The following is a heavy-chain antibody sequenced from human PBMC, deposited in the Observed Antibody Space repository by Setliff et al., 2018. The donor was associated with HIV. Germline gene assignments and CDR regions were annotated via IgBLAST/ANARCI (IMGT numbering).Heavy chain of an antibody. V-gene: IGHV1-2*06. D-gene: IGHD1-26*01. Sequence: ASVKVSCKAAGYTFSGYYLHWVRQAPGQGLEWMGRINPNSGGTKYAQKFQGRVTMTRDTSISTAYMELSRLRSDDTAVYYCARGTRVGANDAFDIWGQGTMVTVPS. CDR1: GYTFSGYY. J-gene: IGHJ3*02. CDR2: INPNSGGT. CDR3: ARGTRVGANDAFDI.